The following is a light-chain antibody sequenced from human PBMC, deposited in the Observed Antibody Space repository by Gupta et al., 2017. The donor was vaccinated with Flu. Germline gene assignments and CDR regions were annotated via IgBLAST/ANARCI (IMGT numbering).Light chain of an antibody. Sequence: TSSDVGGYNYVSWYQQHPGKVPKLMIYDVSKRPSGVPDRFSGSKSGNTASLTISGLQAEDEADYYCCSFTDRYPYVFGTGTQVIVL. J-gene: IGLJ1*01. CDR1: SSDVGGYNY. CDR2: DVS. CDR3: CSFTDRYPYV. V-gene: IGLV2-11*01.